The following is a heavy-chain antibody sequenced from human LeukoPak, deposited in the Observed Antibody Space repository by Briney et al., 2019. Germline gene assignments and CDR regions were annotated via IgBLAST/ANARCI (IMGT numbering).Heavy chain of an antibody. CDR1: GGSISSSSYY. CDR3: AKDERPSHAHFDWLTDNWFDP. CDR2: ISGSGGST. V-gene: IGHV3-23*01. D-gene: IGHD3-9*01. Sequence: VKPSETLSLTCTVSGGSISSSSYYWGWIRQPPGKGLEWVSAISGSGGSTYYADSVKGRFTISRDNSKNTLYMQMNSLRAEDTAVYYCAKDERPSHAHFDWLTDNWFDPWGQGTLVTVSS. J-gene: IGHJ5*02.